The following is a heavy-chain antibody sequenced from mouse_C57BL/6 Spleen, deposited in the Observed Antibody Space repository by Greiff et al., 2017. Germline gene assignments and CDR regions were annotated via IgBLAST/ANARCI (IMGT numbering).Heavy chain of an antibody. D-gene: IGHD1-1*01. CDR1: GFTFSSYA. CDR2: ISDGVSYT. J-gene: IGHJ2*01. Sequence: DVKLVESGGGLVKPGGSLKLSCAASGFTFSSYAMSWVRQTPEKRLEWVATISDGVSYTDYPDNVKGRFTISRDNAKNNLYLQMSHLKSEDTAMYDCAREQTTVRGDYFDYWGQGTPLTVSS. V-gene: IGHV5-4*01. CDR3: AREQTTVRGDYFDY.